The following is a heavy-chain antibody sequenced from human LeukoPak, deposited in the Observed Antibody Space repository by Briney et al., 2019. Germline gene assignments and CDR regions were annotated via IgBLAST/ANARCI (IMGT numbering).Heavy chain of an antibody. V-gene: IGHV4-39*02. J-gene: IGHJ4*02. Sequence: SETLSLTCTISGGSITGSSYYWGWIRQSPGKXXXXXXXXXYSGSTYYNSSLKSRVTISIDTSKNHFSLRLTSVTASDTAVYFCTRGGYDVLTGRSTLGEYWGQGTLVAVSS. D-gene: IGHD3-9*01. CDR2: XXYSGST. CDR3: TRGGYDVLTGRSTLGEY. CDR1: GGSITGSSYY.